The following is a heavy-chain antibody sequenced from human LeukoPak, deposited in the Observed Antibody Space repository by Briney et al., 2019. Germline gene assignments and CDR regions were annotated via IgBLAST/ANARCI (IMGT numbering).Heavy chain of an antibody. V-gene: IGHV1-58*01. Sequence: ASVKVSCKASGFNFITFAVQWVRQTRGQRPEWIGWIVVGSGNTKYAQKFQERVTITRGLSTDTAYMELSSLRSEDAAMYYCATSKNANYYSWGQGTMVTVSS. CDR2: IVVGSGNT. J-gene: IGHJ4*02. CDR1: GFNFITFA. D-gene: IGHD4/OR15-4a*01. CDR3: ATSKNANYYS.